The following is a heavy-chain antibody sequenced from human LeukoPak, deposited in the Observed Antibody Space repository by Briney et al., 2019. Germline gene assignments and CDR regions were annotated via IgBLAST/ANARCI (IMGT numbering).Heavy chain of an antibody. D-gene: IGHD5-18*01. CDR2: ISGSGGST. Sequence: GGSLRLSCAASGFTFSSYWMSWVRQAPGKGLEWVSAISGSGGSTYYADSVKGRFTISRDNSKNTLYLQMNSLRAEDTAVYYCAKSRGCSYYIACFDYWGQGTLVTVSS. J-gene: IGHJ4*02. CDR3: AKSRGCSYYIACFDY. V-gene: IGHV3-23*01. CDR1: GFTFSSYW.